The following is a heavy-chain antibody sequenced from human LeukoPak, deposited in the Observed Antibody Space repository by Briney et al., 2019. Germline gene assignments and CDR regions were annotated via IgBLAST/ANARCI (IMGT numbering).Heavy chain of an antibody. CDR2: IQHDGGRK. V-gene: IGHV3-30*02. J-gene: IGHJ3*02. D-gene: IGHD3-10*01. CDR1: GSNIEGHN. Sequence: GGSLKLTCAASGSNIEGHNMHWVRQAPGKGLEWVSFIQHDGGRKWYVDSVKGRFTISRDNSKNTLSLQMNDLRLKDTAVYYCAKDFGSGRYAFDIWGQGTIVTVSS. CDR3: AKDFGSGRYAFDI.